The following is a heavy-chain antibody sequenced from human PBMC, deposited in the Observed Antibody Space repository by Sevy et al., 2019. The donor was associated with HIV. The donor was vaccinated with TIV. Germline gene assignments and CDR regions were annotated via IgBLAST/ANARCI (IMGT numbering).Heavy chain of an antibody. J-gene: IGHJ2*01. Sequence: GGSLRLSCAVSGLTFNNYAMTWVRQAPGQGLEWVSVISGSGDGTYYADFVKGRFTISRDNSKNTLFLQMKSLRAEDTAVYFCARVRDDNGWYFDFWGRGTLVTVSS. CDR2: ISGSGDGT. CDR3: ARVRDDNGWYFDF. D-gene: IGHD1-1*01. V-gene: IGHV3-23*01. CDR1: GLTFNNYA.